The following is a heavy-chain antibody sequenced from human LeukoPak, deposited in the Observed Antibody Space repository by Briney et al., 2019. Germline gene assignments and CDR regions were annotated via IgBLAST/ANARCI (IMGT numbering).Heavy chain of an antibody. Sequence: SQTLSLTCAISGDSVSSNSAAWNWIRQSPSRGLEWLGRTYYRSKWYNDYAVSVKSRITINPDTSKNQFSLRLNSVTPEDTAVYYCARAVGQQLGPNYYYMDVWGKGTTVTVSS. D-gene: IGHD6-6*01. J-gene: IGHJ6*03. CDR2: TYYRSKWYN. CDR3: ARAVGQQLGPNYYYMDV. CDR1: GDSVSSNSAA. V-gene: IGHV6-1*01.